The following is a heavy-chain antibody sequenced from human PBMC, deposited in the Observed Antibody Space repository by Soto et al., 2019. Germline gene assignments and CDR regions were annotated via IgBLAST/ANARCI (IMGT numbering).Heavy chain of an antibody. Sequence: GGSLRLSCAASGFIFSSSAMSWVRQAPGKGLEWVSAISGSGGSTYYADSVKGRFTISRDNSKNTLYLQMNSLRAEDTAVYYCAKGQRVVLMVYADDFDYWGQGTLVTVSS. CDR2: ISGSGGST. D-gene: IGHD2-8*01. J-gene: IGHJ4*02. CDR1: GFIFSSSA. CDR3: AKGQRVVLMVYADDFDY. V-gene: IGHV3-23*01.